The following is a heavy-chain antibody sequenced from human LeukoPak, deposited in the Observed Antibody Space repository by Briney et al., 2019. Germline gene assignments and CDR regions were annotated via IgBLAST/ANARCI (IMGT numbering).Heavy chain of an antibody. D-gene: IGHD3-3*01. CDR1: GYIFNTCY. CDR2: INPSTGST. Sequence: ASVKVSCRASGYIFNTCYIHWVRQAPGQGLEWMGLINPSTGSTNYAQSFQGRVTVTRDTSTSTVYMELSSLRSEDAAIYFCARVGGASGYYSFGHFDYWGQGTLVTVSS. J-gene: IGHJ4*02. V-gene: IGHV1-46*02. CDR3: ARVGGASGYYSFGHFDY.